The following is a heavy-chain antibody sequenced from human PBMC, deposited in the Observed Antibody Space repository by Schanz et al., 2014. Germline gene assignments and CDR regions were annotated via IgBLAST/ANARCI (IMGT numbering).Heavy chain of an antibody. J-gene: IGHJ4*02. D-gene: IGHD3-10*01. Sequence: EVHLVESGGGLVQPGGSLRLSCAASGFTFSHYWLSWVRQTPGKRLEWLANIRQDGSAKFYVDSVNSRFAISRDNAENSVYLQMNSLRAEDTAVYYCARDGFGGYLDSWGQGTLVTVSS. CDR2: IRQDGSAK. CDR1: GFTFSHYW. V-gene: IGHV3-7*03. CDR3: ARDGFGGYLDS.